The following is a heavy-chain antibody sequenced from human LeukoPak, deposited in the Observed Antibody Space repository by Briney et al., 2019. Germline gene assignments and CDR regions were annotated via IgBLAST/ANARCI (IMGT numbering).Heavy chain of an antibody. V-gene: IGHV3-23*01. CDR3: ASLPLSGWYFYGMDV. Sequence: PGGSLRLSCAASGFTFSSYAMSWVRQAPGKGLEWVSAISGSGGSTYYADSVKGRFTISRDNSKNTLYLQMNSLIAEDTAVYYCASLPLSGWYFYGMDVWGQGTTVTVSS. D-gene: IGHD6-19*01. CDR1: GFTFSSYA. J-gene: IGHJ6*02. CDR2: ISGSGGST.